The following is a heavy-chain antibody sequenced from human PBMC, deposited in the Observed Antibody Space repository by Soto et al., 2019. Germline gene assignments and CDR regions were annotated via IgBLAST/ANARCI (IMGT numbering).Heavy chain of an antibody. CDR3: ARYVVTYYYDSPGYYYGMDV. J-gene: IGHJ6*02. Sequence: QVQLVQSGAEVKKPGSSVKVSCKASGGTFSSYAISWVRQAPGQGLEWMGGIIPIFGTANYAQKFQGRVTITADESTSTAYMELSSLRSEDTAVYYCARYVVTYYYDSPGYYYGMDVWGQGTTVTVSS. CDR1: GGTFSSYA. V-gene: IGHV1-69*12. CDR2: IIPIFGTA. D-gene: IGHD3-22*01.